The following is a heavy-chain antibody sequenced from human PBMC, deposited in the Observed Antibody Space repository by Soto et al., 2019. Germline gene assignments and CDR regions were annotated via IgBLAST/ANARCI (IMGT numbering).Heavy chain of an antibody. V-gene: IGHV4-59*08. J-gene: IGHJ6*02. CDR1: SGPTSSHN. Sequence: QVQLQQSGPGLVKPSETLSLTCTVSSGPTSSHNWGWIRQPPGRGLEWIGYVYSTGGTSYNPTLRSRVTISAHTAKIDISLTLGSVTAADTADYYCVRQRIGPLHGLVEDWGQGTTVSASS. D-gene: IGHD3-10*01. CDR3: VRQRIGPLHGLVED. CDR2: VYSTGGT.